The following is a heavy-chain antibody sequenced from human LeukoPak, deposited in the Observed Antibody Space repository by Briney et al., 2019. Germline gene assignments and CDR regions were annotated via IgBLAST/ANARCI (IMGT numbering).Heavy chain of an antibody. CDR2: IYSGGST. V-gene: IGHV3-53*01. CDR1: GFTVRSNY. D-gene: IGHD4-17*01. J-gene: IGHJ4*02. Sequence: GGSLRLSCAASGFTVRSNYMSWVRQAPGKGLEWVSVIYSGGSTYYADSVKGRFTISRDNSKNTLYLQMNGLRAEDTAVYYCARDAIDYGDYVFDYWGQGTLVTVSS. CDR3: ARDAIDYGDYVFDY.